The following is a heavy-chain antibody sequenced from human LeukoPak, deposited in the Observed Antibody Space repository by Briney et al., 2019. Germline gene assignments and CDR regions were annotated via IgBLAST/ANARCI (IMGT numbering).Heavy chain of an antibody. D-gene: IGHD3-3*01. CDR2: INGSGGST. V-gene: IGHV3-23*01. Sequence: PGGCLRLSCAASGFTFSSDAMSSVRQTPGRGLGWVSAINGSGGSTYYADSVKGRFTISRDNSKNTLYLQMNSLRAEDTAVYYCAKGGYDFWSGSLWFDPWGQGTLVTVSS. J-gene: IGHJ5*02. CDR3: AKGGYDFWSGSLWFDP. CDR1: GFTFSSDA.